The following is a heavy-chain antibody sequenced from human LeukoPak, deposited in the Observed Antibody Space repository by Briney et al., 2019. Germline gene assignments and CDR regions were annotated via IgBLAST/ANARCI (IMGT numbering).Heavy chain of an antibody. CDR2: MNPNSGNT. Sequence: GASVKVSCKASGYTFTSYDINWVRQTTGQGLEWMGWMNPNSGNTGYAQKFQGRVTMTTDTSTSTAYMELRSLRSDHTAVYYCVREENWFDPWGQGTLVTVSS. J-gene: IGHJ5*02. CDR1: GYTFTSYD. V-gene: IGHV1-8*01. CDR3: VREENWFDP.